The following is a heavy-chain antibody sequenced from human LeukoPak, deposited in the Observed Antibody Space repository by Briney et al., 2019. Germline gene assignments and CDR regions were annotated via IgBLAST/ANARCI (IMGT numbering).Heavy chain of an antibody. J-gene: IGHJ3*02. CDR1: GFTFSSYG. D-gene: IGHD3-9*01. Sequence: GGSLRLSCAASGFTFSSYGMHWVRQAPGKGLEWVAVISYDGSNKYYADSVKGRFTISRDNAKNSLYLQMNSLRAEDTAVYYCARVRGYDILTGYPPDAFDIWGQGTMVTVSS. V-gene: IGHV3-30*03. CDR3: ARVRGYDILTGYPPDAFDI. CDR2: ISYDGSNK.